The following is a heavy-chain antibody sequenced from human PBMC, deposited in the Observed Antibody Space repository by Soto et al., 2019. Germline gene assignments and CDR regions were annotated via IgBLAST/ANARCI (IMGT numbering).Heavy chain of an antibody. V-gene: IGHV3-21*01. CDR2: ISSTTNYI. Sequence: GSLRLSCAASGFTFTRYSMNWVRQAPGKGLEWVSSISSTTNYIYYADSMKGRFTVSRDNAKNSVYLEMNSLSAEDTAVYYCARESEDLTSNFDYWGQGTLVTVS. CDR3: ARESEDLTSNFDY. J-gene: IGHJ4*02. CDR1: GFTFTRYS.